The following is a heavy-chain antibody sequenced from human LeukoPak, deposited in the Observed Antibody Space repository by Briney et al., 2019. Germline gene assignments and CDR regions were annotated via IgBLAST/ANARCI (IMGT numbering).Heavy chain of an antibody. V-gene: IGHV3-21*01. J-gene: IGHJ4*02. CDR2: ISSSSSYI. CDR3: ARESDNGGSCLGGY. CDR1: GFTFSSYS. D-gene: IGHD2-15*01. Sequence: GGSLRLSCAASGFTFSSYSMNWVRQAPGKGLEWVSSISSSSSYIYYADAVKGRFTISRDNAKNSLYLQMNSLRAEDTAVYYCARESDNGGSCLGGYWGQGSLVTVSS.